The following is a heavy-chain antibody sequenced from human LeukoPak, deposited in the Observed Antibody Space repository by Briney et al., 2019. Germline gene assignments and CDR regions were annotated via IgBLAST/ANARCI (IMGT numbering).Heavy chain of an antibody. CDR3: ARTPGYSDYDPFDY. CDR1: GYTFTDYY. J-gene: IGHJ4*02. CDR2: INPNSGGT. D-gene: IGHD5-12*01. Sequence: ASVKVSCKASGYTFTDYYMHWVRQAPGQGLEWMGWINPNSGGTNYAQKFQGRVTMTRDTSISTAYMELSRLRSDDTAVYYCARTPGYSDYDPFDYWGQGTLVTVSS. V-gene: IGHV1-2*02.